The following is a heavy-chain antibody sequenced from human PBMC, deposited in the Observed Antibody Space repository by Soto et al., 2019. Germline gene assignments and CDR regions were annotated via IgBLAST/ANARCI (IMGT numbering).Heavy chain of an antibody. J-gene: IGHJ5*02. CDR1: GFNFSNHW. CDR2: ITSDGKSK. D-gene: IGHD2-21*02. Sequence: GGSLRLSCAAYGFNFSNHWMHLVRQRLGEGLVWVSRITSDGKSKAYAESVKGRFAISRDNAKNTLYLQMNGLTAEDTAVYYCARESGDWPLNWFDPWGLGTLVTVSS. CDR3: ARESGDWPLNWFDP. V-gene: IGHV3-74*01.